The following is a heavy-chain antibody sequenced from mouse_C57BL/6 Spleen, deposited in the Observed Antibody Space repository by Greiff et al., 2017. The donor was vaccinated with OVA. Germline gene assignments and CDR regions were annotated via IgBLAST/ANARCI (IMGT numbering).Heavy chain of an antibody. CDR1: GYSFTDYN. J-gene: IGHJ2*01. CDR3: ARSGDGYYSYYFDY. Sequence: EVQGVESGPELVKPGASVKISCKASGYSFTDYNMNWVKQSNGKSLEWIGVINPNYGTTSYNQKFKGKATLTVDQSSSTAYMQLNSLTSEDSAVYYCARSGDGYYSYYFDYWGQGTTLTVSS. V-gene: IGHV1-39*01. D-gene: IGHD2-3*01. CDR2: INPNYGTT.